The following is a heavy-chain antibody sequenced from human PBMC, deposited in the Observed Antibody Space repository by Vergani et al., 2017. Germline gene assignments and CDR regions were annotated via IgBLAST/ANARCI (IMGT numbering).Heavy chain of an antibody. D-gene: IGHD5-12*01. V-gene: IGHV1-2*02. J-gene: IGHJ4*02. CDR3: ARDLGSRGYSGYDYEGYYFDY. CDR2: INPNSGGT. CDR1: GYTFTGYY. Sequence: QVQLVQSGAEVKKPGASVKVSCKASGYTFTGYYMHWVRQAPGQGLEWMGWINPNSGGTNYAQKFQGRVTMTRDTSISTAYMELSRLRSDDTAVYYCARDLGSRGYSGYDYEGYYFDYWGQGTLVTVSS.